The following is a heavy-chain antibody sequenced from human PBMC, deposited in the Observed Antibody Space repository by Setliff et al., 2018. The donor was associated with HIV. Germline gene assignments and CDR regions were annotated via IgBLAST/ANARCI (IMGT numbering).Heavy chain of an antibody. CDR2: IYSSGDT. CDR3: ARVYYDILTGYGYFDD. Sequence: SETLSLTCGVSGYSISSGYYWVWIRQPPGKGLEWIGNIYSSGDTNYNPSLKSRVIISVDTSKNQFSLKLSSVTAADTAVYYCARVYYDILTGYGYFDDWGQGTLVTVSS. CDR1: GYSISSGYY. J-gene: IGHJ4*02. D-gene: IGHD3-9*01. V-gene: IGHV4-38-2*01.